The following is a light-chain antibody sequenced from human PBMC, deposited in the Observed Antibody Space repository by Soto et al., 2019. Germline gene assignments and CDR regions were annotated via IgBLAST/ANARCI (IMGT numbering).Light chain of an antibody. J-gene: IGKJ4*01. CDR3: QQSFSTRTVT. Sequence: DVQLTQSPSSLSAAVGDRVTITCRASQSIRTYLNWYQQRPGKDPKLLIYAASTLHSGVPSRFSGSGSGTEFTLTISSLQPEDVATYYCQQSFSTRTVTFGGGTRVEI. V-gene: IGKV1-39*01. CDR2: AAS. CDR1: QSIRTY.